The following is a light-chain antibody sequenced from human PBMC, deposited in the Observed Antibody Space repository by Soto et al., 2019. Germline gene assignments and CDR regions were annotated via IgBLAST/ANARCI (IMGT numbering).Light chain of an antibody. CDR1: QSVLYSSNNKNY. CDR2: WAS. Sequence: VMTQSPDSLAASLGERATINCKSSQSVLYSSNNKNYLAWYQHKAGQPPKLLIYWASTREYGVPDRFSGSGSGTDFTLTINNLQAEDVAVYYCQQYYSLPLTFGRGTKVEI. CDR3: QQYYSLPLT. V-gene: IGKV4-1*01. J-gene: IGKJ4*01.